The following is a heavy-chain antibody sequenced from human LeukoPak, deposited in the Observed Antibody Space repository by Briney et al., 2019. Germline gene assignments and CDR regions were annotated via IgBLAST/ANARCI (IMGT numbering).Heavy chain of an antibody. CDR2: IKQDGSEK. Sequence: GGSLRLSCAASGFTFSSYWMSWVRQAPGKGLEWVANIKQDGSEKYYVDSGKGRFTISRDNAKISLYLKTDSLRAEDTAVYYCARDCSGYYSQFDYWGQGTLVTVSS. CDR3: ARDCSGYYSQFDY. V-gene: IGHV3-7*01. CDR1: GFTFSSYW. D-gene: IGHD3-3*01. J-gene: IGHJ4*02.